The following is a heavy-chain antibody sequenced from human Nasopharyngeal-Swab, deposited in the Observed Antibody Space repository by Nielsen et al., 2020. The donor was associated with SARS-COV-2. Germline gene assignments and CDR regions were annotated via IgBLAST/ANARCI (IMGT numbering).Heavy chain of an antibody. Sequence: ASVKVSCKASGYTFTSYAMNWVRQAPGQGLEWMGWINTNTGDPTYAQGFTGRFVFSLDTSVSTAYLQISSLKAEDTAVYYCVRDQRYCSSTSCYMGGGWFDPWGQGTLVTVSS. CDR3: VRDQRYCSSTSCYMGGGWFDP. CDR2: INTNTGDP. V-gene: IGHV7-4-1*02. D-gene: IGHD2-2*02. J-gene: IGHJ5*02. CDR1: GYTFTSYA.